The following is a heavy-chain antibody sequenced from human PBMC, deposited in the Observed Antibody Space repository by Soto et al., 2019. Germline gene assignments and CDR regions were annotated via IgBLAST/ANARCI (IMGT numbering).Heavy chain of an antibody. Sequence: SETLSLTCAVYGGSFSGYYWSWIRQPPGKGLEWIGEINHSGSTNYNPSLKSRVTISVDTSKNQFSLKPSSVTAADTAVYYCARVEYNWNYVSYYYYGMDVWGQGTTVTVSS. J-gene: IGHJ6*02. D-gene: IGHD1-7*01. V-gene: IGHV4-34*01. CDR2: INHSGST. CDR1: GGSFSGYY. CDR3: ARVEYNWNYVSYYYYGMDV.